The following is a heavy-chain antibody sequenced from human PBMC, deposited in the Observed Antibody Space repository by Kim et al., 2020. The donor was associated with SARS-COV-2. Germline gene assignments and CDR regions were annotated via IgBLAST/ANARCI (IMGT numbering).Heavy chain of an antibody. V-gene: IGHV1-69*13. CDR1: GGTFSSYA. CDR3: ASYYDSSGYLYVFDY. D-gene: IGHD3-22*01. J-gene: IGHJ4*02. Sequence: SVKVSCKASGGTFSSYAISWVRQAPGQGLEWMGGIIPIFGTANYAQKFQGRVTITADESTSTAYMELSSLRSEDTAVYYCASYYDSSGYLYVFDYWGQGTLVTVSS. CDR2: IIPIFGTA.